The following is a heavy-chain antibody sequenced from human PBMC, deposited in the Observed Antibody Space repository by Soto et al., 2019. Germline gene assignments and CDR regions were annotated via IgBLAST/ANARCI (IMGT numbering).Heavy chain of an antibody. CDR3: ASRSSLGVRNWFDP. CDR1: GGSFSGYY. J-gene: IGHJ5*02. CDR2: INHSGST. D-gene: IGHD3-10*01. V-gene: IGHV4-34*01. Sequence: SETLSLTCAVYGGSFSGYYWSWIRQPPGKGLEWIGEINHSGSTNYNPSLKSRVTISVDTSKYQFSLKLSSVTAADTAVYYCASRSSLGVRNWFDPWGQGTLVTVSS.